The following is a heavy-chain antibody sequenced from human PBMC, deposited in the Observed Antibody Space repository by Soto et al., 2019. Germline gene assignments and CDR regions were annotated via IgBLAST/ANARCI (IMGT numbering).Heavy chain of an antibody. CDR3: AGGNFRY. Sequence: HVQLVQSGAEVMKPGASVKVSCKASGYNFNTFDIYWVRQATRHGLEWMGWMNPNSGNTGYAQELRGRVTMTRNTSNSKAYMELNSLTSDDTGVYYCAGGNFRYWGQGTLVTVSS. CDR1: GYNFNTFD. V-gene: IGHV1-8*02. CDR2: MNPNSGNT. J-gene: IGHJ4*02.